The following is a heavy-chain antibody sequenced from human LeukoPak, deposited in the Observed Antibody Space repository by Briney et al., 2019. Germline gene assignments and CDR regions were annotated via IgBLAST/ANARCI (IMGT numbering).Heavy chain of an antibody. CDR2: ISWNSGSI. V-gene: IGHV3-9*01. Sequence: GRSLRLSCAASGFTFDDYAMHWVRQAPGKGLEWVSGISWNSGSIGYADSVKGRFTISRDNAKNSLYLHMNSLRAEDTATYYCARDRVWTVLYWGQGTLVTVSS. CDR1: GFTFDDYA. J-gene: IGHJ4*02. D-gene: IGHD6-13*01. CDR3: ARDRVWTVLY.